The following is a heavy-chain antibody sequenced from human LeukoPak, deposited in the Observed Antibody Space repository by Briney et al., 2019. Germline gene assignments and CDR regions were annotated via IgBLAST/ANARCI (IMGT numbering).Heavy chain of an antibody. CDR2: ISKDESNK. Sequence: GGSLRLSCAASGFSFSTFGMHWVRQTPGKGLEWVSHISKDESNKYYADSVKGRFTISRDTSKNTLLLQMNSLRVEDTAVYYCAKDNPVLEYWGQGTLVTVSS. J-gene: IGHJ4*02. CDR3: AKDNPVLEY. V-gene: IGHV3-30*18. CDR1: GFSFSTFG.